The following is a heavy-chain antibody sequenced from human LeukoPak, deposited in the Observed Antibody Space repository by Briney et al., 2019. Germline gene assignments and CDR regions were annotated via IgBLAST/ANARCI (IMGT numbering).Heavy chain of an antibody. CDR2: ISGRGGST. CDR1: GFTFSSYA. CDR3: AVLGGYDFWSGYYSSRDILTADY. D-gene: IGHD3-3*01. J-gene: IGHJ4*02. Sequence: GSLRLSCAASGFTFSSYAMSWVRQAPGKGLEWVSVISGRGGSTYYADSVKGRFTISRDNSKNTVYLQMNSLRAEDTAVYYCAVLGGYDFWSGYYSSRDILTADYWGQGTLVTVSS. V-gene: IGHV3-23*01.